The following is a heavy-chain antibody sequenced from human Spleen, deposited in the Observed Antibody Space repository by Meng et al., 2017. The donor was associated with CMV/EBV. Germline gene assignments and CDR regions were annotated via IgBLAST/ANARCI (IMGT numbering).Heavy chain of an antibody. CDR2: IYTSGST. Sequence: GGSLRLSCAASGFTVSNNYMSWVRQAPGKGLEWVSLIYTSGSTYYADSVKGRFTISRDNSRNTLYLQMSNLRAEDTAVYYCARRTFSSSGDYWGQGTLVTVSS. CDR1: GFTVSNNY. CDR3: ARRTFSSSGDY. D-gene: IGHD6-6*01. V-gene: IGHV3-53*01. J-gene: IGHJ4*02.